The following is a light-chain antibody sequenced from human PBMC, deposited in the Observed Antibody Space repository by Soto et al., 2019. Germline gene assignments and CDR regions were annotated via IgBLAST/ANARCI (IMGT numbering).Light chain of an antibody. Sequence: EIVLTQSPGTLSLSPGERATLSCRASQSVSSSYLAWYQQKPGQAPRLLIYGASSRATDIPDRFSGSGSGTDFTVTISRLEPEDFAVYYCQQYGSSPAYTFGQGTKLEIK. CDR1: QSVSSSY. CDR2: GAS. CDR3: QQYGSSPAYT. V-gene: IGKV3-20*01. J-gene: IGKJ2*01.